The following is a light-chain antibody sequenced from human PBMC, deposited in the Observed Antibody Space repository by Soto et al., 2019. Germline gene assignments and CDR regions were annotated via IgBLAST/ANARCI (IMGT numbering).Light chain of an antibody. Sequence: IVSTHSPGTLSFSPVERATLSCRASQSVSSNLAWYQQKPGQAPRLLIYGASTRATDIPVRFSGSGSGTEFTLTISSLQSEDFAVYYCQQYNDWPRTFGQGTKVDI. J-gene: IGKJ1*01. V-gene: IGKV3-15*01. CDR1: QSVSSN. CDR3: QQYNDWPRT. CDR2: GAS.